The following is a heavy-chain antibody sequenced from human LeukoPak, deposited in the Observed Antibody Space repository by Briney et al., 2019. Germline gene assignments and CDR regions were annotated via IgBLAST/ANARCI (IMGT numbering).Heavy chain of an antibody. CDR3: ARDRGAYCGGDCYLGFDY. J-gene: IGHJ4*01. V-gene: IGHV3-21*01. CDR1: GFTFSTHT. D-gene: IGHD2-21*02. CDR2: IAGSSGYI. Sequence: GGSLRLSCAASGFTFSTHTMNWVRQAPGKGLEWVSSIAGSSGYISYADSVKGRFTISRDNAKKSLYLQMTSLTAEDTAVYYCARDRGAYCGGDCYLGFDYWGRGTLVTVSS.